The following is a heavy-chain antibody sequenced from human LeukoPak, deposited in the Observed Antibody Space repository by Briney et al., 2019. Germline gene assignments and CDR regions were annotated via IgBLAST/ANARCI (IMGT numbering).Heavy chain of an antibody. CDR3: ARRAAAVGTYYMDV. CDR1: GGSINSYY. CDR2: IYYSGGT. V-gene: IGHV4-59*01. D-gene: IGHD6-13*01. J-gene: IGHJ6*03. Sequence: SETLSLTCTVSGGSINSYYWNWIRQPPAKGLEWIGYIYYSGGTNYNPSLKRRVTIAVDTSKNQFSLKLSSVTAADTAVYYCARRAAAVGTYYMDVWGKGTTVTASS.